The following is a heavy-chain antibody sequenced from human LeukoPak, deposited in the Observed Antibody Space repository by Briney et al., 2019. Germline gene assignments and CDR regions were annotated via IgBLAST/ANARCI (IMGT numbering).Heavy chain of an antibody. CDR2: IIPIFSTA. CDR3: ARWAGVAAAGQGWFDP. V-gene: IGHV1-69*13. Sequence: SVKVSCKASGGTFSSYAISWVRQAPGQGLEWMGGIIPIFSTANYAQKFQGRVTITADESTSTAYMELSSLRSEDTAVYYCARWAGVAAAGQGWFDPWGQGTLVTVSS. CDR1: GGTFSSYA. J-gene: IGHJ5*02. D-gene: IGHD2-2*01.